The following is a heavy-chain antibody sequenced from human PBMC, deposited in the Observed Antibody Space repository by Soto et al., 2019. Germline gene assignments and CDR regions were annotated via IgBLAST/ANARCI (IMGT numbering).Heavy chain of an antibody. J-gene: IGHJ4*02. Sequence: PSETLSLTCTVSGGSISSGDYYWSWIRQPPGKGLEWIGYIYYSGSTYYNPSLKSRVTISVDTSKNQFSLKLSSVTAADTAVYYCARQLRGYSYGYFDYWGQGTLVTV. CDR2: IYYSGST. CDR3: ARQLRGYSYGYFDY. D-gene: IGHD5-18*01. V-gene: IGHV4-30-4*01. CDR1: GGSISSGDYY.